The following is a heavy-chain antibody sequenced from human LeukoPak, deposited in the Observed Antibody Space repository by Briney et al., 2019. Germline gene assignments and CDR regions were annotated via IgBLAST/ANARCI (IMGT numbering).Heavy chain of an antibody. Sequence: ASVKVSCKVSGYTLTELSVHWVRQAPGKGLEWMGNFDPKDGDTIYAQRFQGRVTITADKSTSTAYMELSSLRSEDTAVYYCARRAYYYDSSGYPYYYYMDVWGKGTTVTVSS. CDR3: ARRAYYYDSSGYPYYYYMDV. V-gene: IGHV1-24*01. CDR1: GYTLTELS. CDR2: FDPKDGDT. D-gene: IGHD3-22*01. J-gene: IGHJ6*03.